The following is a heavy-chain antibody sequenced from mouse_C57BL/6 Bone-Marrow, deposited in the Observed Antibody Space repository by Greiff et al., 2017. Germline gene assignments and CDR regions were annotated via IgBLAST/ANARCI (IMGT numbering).Heavy chain of an antibody. CDR1: GFTFSSYA. J-gene: IGHJ4*01. CDR3: ARDIYDGYYVGAMDY. D-gene: IGHD2-3*01. V-gene: IGHV5-4*01. Sequence: DVKLQESGGGLVKPGGSLKLSCAASGFTFSSYAMSWVRQTPEKRLEWVATISDGGSYTYYPDNVKGRFTISRDNAKNNLYLQMSHLKSEDTAMYYCARDIYDGYYVGAMDYWGQGTSVTVSS. CDR2: ISDGGSYT.